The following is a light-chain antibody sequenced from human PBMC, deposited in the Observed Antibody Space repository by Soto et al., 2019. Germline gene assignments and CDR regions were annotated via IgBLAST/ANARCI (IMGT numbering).Light chain of an antibody. V-gene: IGKV3-11*02. CDR3: QQRSNWPPIT. CDR1: QRNAGS. Sequence: LVLTQSPDTLSLSPGETATLXCRASQRNAGSLTWYQKKAGQAPRLLIXDTSNRVTSVPARLIGSGSGRDFTLYIRSLEPEDFAVYYCQQRSNWPPITFGQGTRLEIK. CDR2: DTS. J-gene: IGKJ5*01.